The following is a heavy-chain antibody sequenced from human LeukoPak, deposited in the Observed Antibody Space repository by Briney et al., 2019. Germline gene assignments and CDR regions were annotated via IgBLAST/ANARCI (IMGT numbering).Heavy chain of an antibody. J-gene: IGHJ6*03. CDR1: GFTFSSYD. CDR3: ARVRMGATVSDYYYYYMDV. Sequence: GGSLRLSCAASGFTFSSYDMHWVRQAPGRGLEWVSAIGIAGDTYYPDSVKGRFTISRDNSKNTLYLQMGSLRAEDMAVYHCARVRMGATVSDYYYYYMDVWGKGTTVTVSS. D-gene: IGHD1-26*01. V-gene: IGHV3-13*01. CDR2: IGIAGDT.